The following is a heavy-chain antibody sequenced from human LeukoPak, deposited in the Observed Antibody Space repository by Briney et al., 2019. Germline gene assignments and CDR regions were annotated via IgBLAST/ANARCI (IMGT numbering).Heavy chain of an antibody. D-gene: IGHD1-7*01. Sequence: SETLSLTCTVSGYSISMGYYWGWIRQPPVKGLEWIGSIYHSGSTYYNPSLKSRVSISVDTSKNQISLKLSSVTAADTAVYYCARAPNWNYAENYYFDSWGQGTLVTVSS. CDR1: GYSISMGYY. J-gene: IGHJ4*02. CDR2: IYHSGST. CDR3: ARAPNWNYAENYYFDS. V-gene: IGHV4-38-2*02.